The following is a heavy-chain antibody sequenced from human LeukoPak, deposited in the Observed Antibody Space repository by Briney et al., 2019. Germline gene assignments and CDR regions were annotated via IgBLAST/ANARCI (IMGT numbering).Heavy chain of an antibody. Sequence: GGSLRLSCAASGFTVSSNYMNWVRPASGKGLEWVGRIRSKANNYATAYAASVKGRFTISRDDSKKTTYLQMNSLKTEDSAVYYCSRYRGDSDAFDMWGQGTMVTVSS. V-gene: IGHV3-73*01. CDR3: SRYRGDSDAFDM. CDR1: GFTVSSNY. CDR2: IRSKANNYAT. D-gene: IGHD3-16*01. J-gene: IGHJ3*02.